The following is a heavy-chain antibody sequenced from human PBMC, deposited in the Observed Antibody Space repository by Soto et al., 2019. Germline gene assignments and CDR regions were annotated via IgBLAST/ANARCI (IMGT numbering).Heavy chain of an antibody. V-gene: IGHV3-23*01. Sequence: GGSLRLSCAASGFTFSSYAMSWVRQAPGKGLEWVSAISGSGGSTYYADSVKGRFTISRDNSKNTLYLQMNSLRAEDTAVYYCAKDLLQLPSIAVAGTPAPYWGQGTLVTVSS. J-gene: IGHJ4*02. CDR1: GFTFSSYA. CDR2: ISGSGGST. CDR3: AKDLLQLPSIAVAGTPAPY. D-gene: IGHD6-19*01.